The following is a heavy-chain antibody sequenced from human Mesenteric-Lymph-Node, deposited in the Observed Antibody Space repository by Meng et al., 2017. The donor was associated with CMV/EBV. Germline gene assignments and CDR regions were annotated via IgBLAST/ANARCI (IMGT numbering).Heavy chain of an antibody. J-gene: IGHJ6*02. CDR2: ISSSGSTI. Sequence: GESLKISCAASGFTFSDYYMSWIRQAPGKGLEWVSYISSSGSTIYYADSVKGRFTISRDNAKNSLYLQMNSLRAEDTAVYYCARGRYDFWSGRGTADNYYYGMDVWGQGTTVTVSS. D-gene: IGHD3-3*01. V-gene: IGHV3-11*04. CDR1: GFTFSDYY. CDR3: ARGRYDFWSGRGTADNYYYGMDV.